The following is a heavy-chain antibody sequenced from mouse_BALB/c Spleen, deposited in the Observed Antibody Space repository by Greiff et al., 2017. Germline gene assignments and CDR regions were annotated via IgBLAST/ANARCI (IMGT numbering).Heavy chain of an antibody. CDR1: GFNIKDTY. V-gene: IGHV14-3*02. CDR3: ARSGTVVADYAMDY. CDR2: IDPANGNT. Sequence: EVQLMESGAELVRPGALVKLSCKASGFNIKDTYMHWVKQRPEQGLEWIGRIDPANGNTKYDPKFQGKATITADTSSNTAYLQLSSLTSEDTAVYYCARSGTVVADYAMDYWGQGTSVTVSS. J-gene: IGHJ4*01. D-gene: IGHD1-1*01.